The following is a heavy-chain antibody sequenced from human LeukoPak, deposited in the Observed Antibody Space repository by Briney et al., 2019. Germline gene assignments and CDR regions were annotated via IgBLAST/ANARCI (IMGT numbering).Heavy chain of an antibody. CDR3: ATRPDATYYYDRLGAFDI. CDR1: GFTFSSYA. V-gene: IGHV3-23*01. J-gene: IGHJ3*02. Sequence: PGGSLRLSCAASGFTFSSYAMSWVCQAPGKGLEWVSAISGSGGSTYYADSVKGRFTISRDNSKNTLYLQMDSLRAEDTAVYYCATRPDATYYYDRLGAFDIWGQGTMVTVSS. D-gene: IGHD3-22*01. CDR2: ISGSGGST.